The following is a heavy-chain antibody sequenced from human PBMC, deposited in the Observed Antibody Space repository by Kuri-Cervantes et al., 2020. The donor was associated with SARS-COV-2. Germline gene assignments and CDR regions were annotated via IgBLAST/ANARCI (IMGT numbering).Heavy chain of an antibody. CDR2: IGSTASDT. V-gene: IGHV3-23*01. CDR3: AKDGLTRLYPWNELYN. J-gene: IGHJ4*02. Sequence: GESLKISCAASGFSISDYYMTWVRQAPGKGLEWLSTIGSTASDTYYADSVKGRFTVSRDNSKNALFLQMNSLRVEDTAIYYCAKDGLTRLYPWNELYNWGLGTLVTVSS. D-gene: IGHD1-1*01. CDR1: GFSISDYY.